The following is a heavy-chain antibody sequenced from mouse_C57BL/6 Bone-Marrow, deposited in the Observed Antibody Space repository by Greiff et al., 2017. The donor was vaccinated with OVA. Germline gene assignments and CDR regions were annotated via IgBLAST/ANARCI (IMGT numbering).Heavy chain of an antibody. V-gene: IGHV2-9-1*01. CDR3: AREGYDYDDWYFDV. CDR1: GFSFTSYA. Sequence: VKLMESGPGLVAPSQSLSITCTVSGFSFTSYAISWVRQPPGKGLEWLGVIWTGGGTHYNSALKSRLSNSKDNSKSQSFLKRNRLQTDDTARYYCAREGYDYDDWYFDVWGTGTTVTVSS. D-gene: IGHD2-4*01. CDR2: IWTGGGT. J-gene: IGHJ1*03.